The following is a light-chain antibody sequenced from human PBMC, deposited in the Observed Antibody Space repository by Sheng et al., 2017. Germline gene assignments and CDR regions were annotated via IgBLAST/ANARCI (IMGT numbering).Light chain of an antibody. Sequence: QSVLTQSPSASGTPGQRVTISCSGSSSNIGSNYVYWYQQFPGTAPKLLIYRNNQRPSGVPDRFSGSTSGTSASLAISGLRSEDEADYYCAAWDDSLSGWVFGGGTKLTVL. CDR3: AAWDDSLSGWV. CDR2: RNN. J-gene: IGLJ3*02. CDR1: SSNIGSNY. V-gene: IGLV1-47*01.